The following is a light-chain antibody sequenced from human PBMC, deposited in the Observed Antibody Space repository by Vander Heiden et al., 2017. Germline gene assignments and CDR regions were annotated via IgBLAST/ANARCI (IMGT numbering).Light chain of an antibody. CDR3: SSYTSSSLGV. V-gene: IGLV2-14*01. J-gene: IGLJ1*01. CDR1: SSDVGGYNY. Sequence: QSALTQPASVSGSPGQSITISCTGTSSDVGGYNYVSWYQQHPGKAPKLMSYEVSKRPSGVSNRFSGSKSGNTASLTISGLQAEDEADYYCSSYTSSSLGVFGTGTKVTVL. CDR2: EVS.